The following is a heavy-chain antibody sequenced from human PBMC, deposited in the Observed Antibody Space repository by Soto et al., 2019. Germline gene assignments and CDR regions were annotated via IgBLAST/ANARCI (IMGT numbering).Heavy chain of an antibody. J-gene: IGHJ6*02. Sequence: SVKGRFTISRDNSKNTLYLQLTSLRADDTAVYYCAKDRGPGGIYYYYYGMDVWGQGTTVTVSS. D-gene: IGHD3-10*01. V-gene: IGHV3-30*02. CDR3: AKDRGPGGIYYYYYGMDV.